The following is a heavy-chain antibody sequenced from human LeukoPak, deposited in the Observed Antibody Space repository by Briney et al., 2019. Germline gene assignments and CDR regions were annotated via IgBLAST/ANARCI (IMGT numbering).Heavy chain of an antibody. CDR1: GFTFSTYW. V-gene: IGHV3-7*04. D-gene: IGHD3-16*01. CDR3: ARFGVPYGVDV. CDR2: IKPDGSEK. J-gene: IGHJ6*02. Sequence: HPGGSLRLSCAASGFTFSTYWMSWVRQAPGKGLEWVANIKPDGSEKDYVDSLKGRFTISRDNAKNSLYLQVNSLRAEDTAVYYCARFGVPYGVDVGSQGTPVTVSS.